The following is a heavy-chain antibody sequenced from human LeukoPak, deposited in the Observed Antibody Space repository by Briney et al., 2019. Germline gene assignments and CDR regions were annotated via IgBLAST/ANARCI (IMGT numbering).Heavy chain of an antibody. V-gene: IGHV3-15*01. CDR3: TTEKYSSSSTDPQVWYFDL. Sequence: PGGSLRLSCAASGFTFSNAWMSWVRQAPGKGLEWVGRIKSKTDGGTTDYAAPVKGRFTISRDDSKNTLYLQMNSLKTEDTAVYYCTTEKYSSSSTDPQVWYFDLWGRGTLVTVSS. J-gene: IGHJ2*01. CDR2: IKSKTDGGTT. D-gene: IGHD6-6*01. CDR1: GFTFSNAW.